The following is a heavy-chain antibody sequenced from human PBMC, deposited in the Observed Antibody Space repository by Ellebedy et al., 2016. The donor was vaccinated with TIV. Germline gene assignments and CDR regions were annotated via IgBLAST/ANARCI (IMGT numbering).Heavy chain of an antibody. Sequence: GGSLRLXXAASGLTLGDFWMGWARQAPGKGLEWVANIHEDGSEKYYVDSVKGRFIISRDNTKKSLSLQMNSLRAEDTAVYYCARGQGWIDYWGQGTLVTVSS. J-gene: IGHJ4*02. V-gene: IGHV3-7*04. CDR1: GLTLGDFW. CDR2: IHEDGSEK. D-gene: IGHD6-19*01. CDR3: ARGQGWIDY.